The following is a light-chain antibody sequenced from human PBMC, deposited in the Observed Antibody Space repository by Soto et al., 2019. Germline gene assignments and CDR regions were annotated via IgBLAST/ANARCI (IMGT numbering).Light chain of an antibody. J-gene: IGKJ5*01. Sequence: DIQMTQSPSSLSASVGARVTITCQASQSISSWLAWYQQKPGRAPKLLIYAASTLESGVPSRFSATVSGTEFSLTITSLQPEDFATYYCQQLFDSPITFGQGTRLEIK. CDR2: AAS. V-gene: IGKV1-5*01. CDR1: QSISSW. CDR3: QQLFDSPIT.